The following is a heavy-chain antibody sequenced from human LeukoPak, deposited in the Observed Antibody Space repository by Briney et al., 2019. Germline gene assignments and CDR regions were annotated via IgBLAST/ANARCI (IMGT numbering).Heavy chain of an antibody. CDR2: ISYDGSNK. J-gene: IGHJ4*02. V-gene: IGHV3-30*04. CDR1: GFTLSSYA. CDR3: ARGGYCSGGSCYIGY. Sequence: GGSLRLSCAASGFTLSSYAMHWVRQAPGKRLEWGAVISYDGSNKYYADSVKGRFTISRDNSKNTLYLQMNSLRAEDTAVYYCARGGYCSGGSCYIGYWGQGTLVTVSS. D-gene: IGHD2-15*01.